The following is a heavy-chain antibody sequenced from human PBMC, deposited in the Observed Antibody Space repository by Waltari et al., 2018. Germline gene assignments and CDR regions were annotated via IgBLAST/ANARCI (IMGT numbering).Heavy chain of an antibody. V-gene: IGHV4-61*02. J-gene: IGHJ3*02. Sequence: QVQLQESGPGLVKPSQNLSLTCTVSGASISSGSYYWSWIRQPAGRGLEWIGRIYTSGSANNNPALKSRVTRSVDTAKNQFSLKLSSVTAADTAVYYCAREGHYYDSSGYPDAFDIWGQGTMVTVSS. CDR3: AREGHYYDSSGYPDAFDI. CDR2: IYTSGSA. CDR1: GASISSGSYY. D-gene: IGHD3-22*01.